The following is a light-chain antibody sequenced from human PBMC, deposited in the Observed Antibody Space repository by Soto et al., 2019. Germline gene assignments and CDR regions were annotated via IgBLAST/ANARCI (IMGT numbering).Light chain of an antibody. CDR2: DVS. CDR3: RSYTSSSTDVV. Sequence: QSALTQPASVSGTPGQSITISCTGTSSDVGGYNYVSWYQQHPGKAPKLMIYDVSNRPSGVSNRFSGSKSGNTASLTISGLQAEDEADYYCRSYTSSSTDVVFGGGTKLTVL. CDR1: SSDVGGYNY. V-gene: IGLV2-14*01. J-gene: IGLJ2*01.